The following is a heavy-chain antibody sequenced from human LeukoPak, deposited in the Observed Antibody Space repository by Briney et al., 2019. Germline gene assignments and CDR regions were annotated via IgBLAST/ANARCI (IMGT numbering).Heavy chain of an antibody. Sequence: GASVKVSCKASGYTFTGYYMHWVRQAPGQGLEWMGWINPNSGGTNYAQKFQGRVTMTRDTSISTAYMELSRLRSDDTAVYYCARAAALYYYDSSGSHFDYWGQGTLVTVSS. J-gene: IGHJ4*02. CDR2: INPNSGGT. D-gene: IGHD3-22*01. CDR3: ARAAALYYYDSSGSHFDY. CDR1: GYTFTGYY. V-gene: IGHV1-2*02.